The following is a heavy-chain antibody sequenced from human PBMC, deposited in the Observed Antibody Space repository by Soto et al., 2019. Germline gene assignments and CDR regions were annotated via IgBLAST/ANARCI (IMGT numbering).Heavy chain of an antibody. CDR3: ARFTCSRDSCYTVGWFDP. D-gene: IGHD2-2*02. J-gene: IGHJ5*02. CDR2: INTSSGST. CDR1: GYTFTSNY. V-gene: IGHV1-46*01. Sequence: ASVKVSCKASGYTFTSNYMHWFRQAPGQGLEWMGIINTSSGSTRNALNFQGRVTMTRDTSTSTVYMELSSLRSEDTAVYYCARFTCSRDSCYTVGWFDPWGRG.